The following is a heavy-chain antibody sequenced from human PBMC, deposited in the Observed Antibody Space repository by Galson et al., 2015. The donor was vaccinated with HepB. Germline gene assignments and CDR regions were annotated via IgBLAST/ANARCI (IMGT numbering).Heavy chain of an antibody. CDR1: GGSISSGSYY. J-gene: IGHJ3*02. CDR3: ARVSPAAIGSSAFDI. Sequence: TLSLPCTVSGGSISSGSYYWSWIRQPAGKGLEWIGRIYTSGSTHYNPSLQSRVTMSVDTSKNQFSLKLSSVTAADTAVYYCARVSPAAIGSSAFDIWGQGTMVTVSS. D-gene: IGHD2-2*01. V-gene: IGHV4-61*02. CDR2: IYTSGST.